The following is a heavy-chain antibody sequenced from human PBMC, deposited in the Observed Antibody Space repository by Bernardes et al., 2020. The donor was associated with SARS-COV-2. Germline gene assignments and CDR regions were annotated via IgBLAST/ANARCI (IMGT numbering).Heavy chain of an antibody. CDR1: GFMFNTYW. CDR3: VKGRGLDP. Sequence: GGSLRLSCAASGFMFNTYWMSWVRQAPGKGLEWVANIKEDGSEKYYVDSVRGRFTISRDNAKNSFYLQMNSLRVDDTAVYYCVKGRGLDPWGQGTLVTVSS. V-gene: IGHV3-7*03. CDR2: IKEDGSEK. J-gene: IGHJ5*02.